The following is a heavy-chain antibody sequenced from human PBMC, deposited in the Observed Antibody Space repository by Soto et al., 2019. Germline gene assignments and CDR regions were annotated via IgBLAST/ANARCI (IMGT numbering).Heavy chain of an antibody. CDR1: GGSFSGYY. Sequence: SETLSLTCAVYGGSFSGYYWSWIRQPPGKGLEWIGEINHSGSTNYNPSLKSRVTISVDTSKNQFSLKLSSVTAADTAVYYCATNRRLYYYYGMDVWGQGTTVTVSS. CDR3: ATNRRLYYYYGMDV. J-gene: IGHJ6*02. CDR2: INHSGST. D-gene: IGHD6-25*01. V-gene: IGHV4-34*01.